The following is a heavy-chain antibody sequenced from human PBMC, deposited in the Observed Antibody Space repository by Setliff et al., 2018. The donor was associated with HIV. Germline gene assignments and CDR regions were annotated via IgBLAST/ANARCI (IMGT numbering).Heavy chain of an antibody. CDR2: ISAYNGNT. D-gene: IGHD3-22*01. CDR3: AREIGDYYDSSGYYPPTDYYYGMDV. V-gene: IGHV1-18*01. J-gene: IGHJ6*02. CDR1: GYTFTSYD. Sequence: GASVKVSCKASGYTFTSYDISWVRQAPGQGLEWMGWISAYNGNTKYAQKLQGRVTMTTDTSTRTAYMELGSLRSDDTAVYYCAREIGDYYDSSGYYPPTDYYYGMDVWGQGTTVTVSS.